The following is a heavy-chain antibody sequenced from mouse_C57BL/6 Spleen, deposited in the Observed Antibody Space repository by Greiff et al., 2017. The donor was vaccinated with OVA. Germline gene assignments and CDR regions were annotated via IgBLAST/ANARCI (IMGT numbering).Heavy chain of an antibody. Sequence: VQLQQSGPELVKPGASVKLSCKASGYTFTSYDINWVKQRPGQGLEWIGWIYPRDGSTMYNEKFKGKATLTVDTSSSTAYMELHSLTSEDSAVYFCARSEMAYWGQGTLVTVSA. V-gene: IGHV1-85*01. CDR2: IYPRDGST. CDR1: GYTFTSYD. CDR3: ARSEMAY. J-gene: IGHJ3*01.